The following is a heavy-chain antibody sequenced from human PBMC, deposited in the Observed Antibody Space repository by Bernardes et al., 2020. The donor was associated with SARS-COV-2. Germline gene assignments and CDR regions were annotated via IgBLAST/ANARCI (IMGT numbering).Heavy chain of an antibody. CDR1: GFTFSMYC. J-gene: IGHJ4*02. V-gene: IGHV3-74*01. CDR3: ARDSSVEFDY. CDR2: INSDGSGT. Sequence: GGSLRLSCAASGFTFSMYCMHWVRQVPGKGLVWVSPINSDGSGTSYADSVKGRFTISRDNAKNTLYLQMHSLRAEDSAVYFCARDSSVEFDYWGRGTLVTVSS.